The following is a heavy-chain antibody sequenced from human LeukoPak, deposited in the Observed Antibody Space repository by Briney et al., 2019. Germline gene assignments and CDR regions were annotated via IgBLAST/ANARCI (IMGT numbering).Heavy chain of an antibody. CDR2: INPNSGGT. J-gene: IGHJ4*02. CDR1: GYTFTGYY. Sequence: ASVKVSCKASGYTFTGYYMHWVRQAPGQGLEWMGRINPNSGGTNYAQKFQGRVTMTRDTSISTAYMELSRLRSDDTAVYYCARARDGYNPDFDYWGQGTLVIVSS. CDR3: ARARDGYNPDFDY. D-gene: IGHD5-24*01. V-gene: IGHV1-2*06.